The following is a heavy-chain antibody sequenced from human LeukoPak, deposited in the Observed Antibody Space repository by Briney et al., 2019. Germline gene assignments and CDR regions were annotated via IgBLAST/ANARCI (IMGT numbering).Heavy chain of an antibody. CDR2: IYTTGRT. J-gene: IGHJ4*02. CDR1: GFTVSSNS. D-gene: IGHD3-10*01. CDR3: ARERFHGSGAPRYDY. V-gene: IGHV3-53*01. Sequence: QPGGSLRLSCTVSGFTVSSNSMSWVRQVPGKGLEWVSFIYTTGRTHDSDSVKGRFTISRDSSKNTLYLQMNSLRAEDTAVYYCARERFHGSGAPRYDYWGQGTLVTVSS.